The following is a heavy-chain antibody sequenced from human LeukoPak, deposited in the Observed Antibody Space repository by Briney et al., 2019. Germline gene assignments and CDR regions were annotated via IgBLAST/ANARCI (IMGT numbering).Heavy chain of an antibody. V-gene: IGHV3-74*01. D-gene: IGHD4-23*01. CDR2: INSDGSST. Sequence: GGSLILSCAASGSTFSNYWMHWVRQAPGKGLVWVSRINSDGSSTSYSDSVKSRFTISRDNSKKSLYLQMNSLRAEDTAVYYCARDDGGNLNDAFDIWGQGTMVTVSS. CDR1: GSTFSNYW. J-gene: IGHJ3*02. CDR3: ARDDGGNLNDAFDI.